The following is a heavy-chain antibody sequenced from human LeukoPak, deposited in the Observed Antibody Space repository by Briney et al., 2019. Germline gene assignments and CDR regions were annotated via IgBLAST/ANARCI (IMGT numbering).Heavy chain of an antibody. D-gene: IGHD1-1*01. V-gene: IGHV1-2*02. CDR3: ARERHWNQGNFDY. Sequence: ASLKVSCKASGYTITGYYIHWVRQAPGQSLEWMGWINPNSGDTNYAQKFQGKVTMTRDTSINTASMELSRLRSDDTAVYYCARERHWNQGNFDYWGQGTLVTVSS. CDR2: INPNSGDT. CDR1: GYTITGYY. J-gene: IGHJ4*02.